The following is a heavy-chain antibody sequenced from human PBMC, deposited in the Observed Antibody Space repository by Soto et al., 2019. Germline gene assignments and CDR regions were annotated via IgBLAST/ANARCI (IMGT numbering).Heavy chain of an antibody. Sequence: EVQLLESGGGLVQPGGSLRLSCAASGFTFSSYAMSWVRQAPGMGLEWVSVISGSGGSTYYADSVKGRFTISRDNSKITLYLQMNRLRYEDTAVYYCAKRYSGYYNWFDPWGQRNLVSVSS. CDR3: AKRYSGYYNWFDP. D-gene: IGHD5-12*01. CDR1: GFTFSSYA. J-gene: IGHJ5*02. CDR2: ISGSGGST. V-gene: IGHV3-23*01.